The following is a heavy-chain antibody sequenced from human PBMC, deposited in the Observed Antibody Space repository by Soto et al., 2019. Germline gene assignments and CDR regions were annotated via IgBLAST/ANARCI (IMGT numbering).Heavy chain of an antibody. CDR1: GFTFSSYA. J-gene: IGHJ4*02. D-gene: IGHD3-22*01. Sequence: GGSLRLSCAASGFTFSSYAMSWVRQAPGKGLEWVSAISSNGGYTYYANSVKGRFTISRDNSKNTLYLQMNSLRAEDMAVYYCASESNYSSGYSFEYWGQGTLVTVSS. V-gene: IGHV3-23*01. CDR3: ASESNYSSGYSFEY. CDR2: ISSNGGYT.